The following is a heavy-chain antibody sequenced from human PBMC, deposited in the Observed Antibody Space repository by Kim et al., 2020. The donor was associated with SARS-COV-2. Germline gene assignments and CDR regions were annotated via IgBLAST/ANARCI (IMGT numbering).Heavy chain of an antibody. CDR3: AKETVTDYYYGMDV. V-gene: IGHV3-9*01. CDR1: GFTFGDYA. D-gene: IGHD4-17*01. J-gene: IGHJ6*02. CDR2: ISWNSGSI. Sequence: GGSLRLSCAASGFTFGDYAMHWVRQAPGKGLEWVSGISWNSGSIGYADSVKGRFTISRDNAKNSLYLQMNSLRAEDTALYYCAKETVTDYYYGMDVWGQGTTVTVSS.